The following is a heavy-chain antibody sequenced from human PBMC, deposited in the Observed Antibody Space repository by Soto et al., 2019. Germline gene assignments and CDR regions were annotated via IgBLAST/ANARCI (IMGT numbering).Heavy chain of an antibody. CDR3: ARGATRRAFDY. CDR2: ISPYNGDT. D-gene: IGHD2-15*01. J-gene: IGHJ4*02. V-gene: IGHV1-18*01. Sequence: ASVKVSCKASGGTFSSYAISWVRQAPGQGLEWMGWISPYNGDTNYGQSFQGRVTMTADTSTSTAYMELRSLRSDDTAVFYCARGATRRAFDYWGQGTLVTVSS. CDR1: GGTFSSYA.